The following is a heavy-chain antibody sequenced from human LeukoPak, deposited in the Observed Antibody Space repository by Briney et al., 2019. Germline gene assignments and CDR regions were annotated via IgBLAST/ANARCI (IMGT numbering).Heavy chain of an antibody. CDR3: AELGITMIGGV. V-gene: IGHV3-48*03. CDR2: ISSSGSTI. Sequence: GGSLRLSCAASGFTFSSYAMSYVRQAPGKGLEWVSYISSSGSTIYYADSVKGRFTISRDNAKNSLYLQMNSLRAEDTAVYYCAELGITMIGGVWGKGTTVTISS. D-gene: IGHD3-10*02. CDR1: GFTFSSYA. J-gene: IGHJ6*04.